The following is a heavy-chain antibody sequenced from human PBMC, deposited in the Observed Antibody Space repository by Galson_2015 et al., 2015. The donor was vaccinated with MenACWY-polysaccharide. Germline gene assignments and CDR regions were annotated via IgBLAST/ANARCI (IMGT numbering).Heavy chain of an antibody. Sequence: PALVKPTQTLTLTCTFSGFSLTRRPVGVGWIRQPPGGALECLALIYWDDDKRYTPSLSSRVTITKDTSGNQVVLTMTNMGPVDTATYYCAHRADLNSDWNCAAFDIWGQGTVVTVSS. CDR1: GFSLTRRPVG. CDR3: AHRADLNSDWNCAAFDI. D-gene: IGHD1-7*01. J-gene: IGHJ3*02. CDR2: IYWDDDK. V-gene: IGHV2-5*02.